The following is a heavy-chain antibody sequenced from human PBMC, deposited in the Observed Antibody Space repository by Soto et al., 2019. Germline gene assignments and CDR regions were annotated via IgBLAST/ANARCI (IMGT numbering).Heavy chain of an antibody. Sequence: GQSLKISCKGSGYNFTSYWIGWVRQMPGKGLEWMGIIYPGDSDTRYSPSFQGQVTISADESISTAYLQWSSLKASDTAMYYCAKTSYPNYFYYGMDVWGRGTTFTVSS. V-gene: IGHV5-51*01. D-gene: IGHD1-26*01. CDR2: IYPGDSDT. J-gene: IGHJ6*02. CDR3: AKTSYPNYFYYGMDV. CDR1: GYNFTSYW.